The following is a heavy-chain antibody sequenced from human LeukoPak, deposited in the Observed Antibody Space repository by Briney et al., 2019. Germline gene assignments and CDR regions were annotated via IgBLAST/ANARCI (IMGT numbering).Heavy chain of an antibody. J-gene: IGHJ6*02. CDR1: GGSISSYY. CDR2: IYHSGST. CDR3: ARGSPSEYYGMDV. D-gene: IGHD1-14*01. V-gene: IGHV4-59*12. Sequence: SETLSLTCTVSGGSISSYYWSWIRQPPGKGLEWIGYIYHSGSTYYNPSLKSRVTISVDRSKNQFSLKLSSVTAADTAVYYCARGSPSEYYGMDVWGQGTTVTVSS.